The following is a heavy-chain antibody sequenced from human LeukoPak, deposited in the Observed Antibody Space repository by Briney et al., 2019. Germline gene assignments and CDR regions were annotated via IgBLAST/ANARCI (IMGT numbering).Heavy chain of an antibody. CDR3: AKDYYDTSGYYYGEYFQH. Sequence: PGGSLRLSCAPSGFTFNDYAMHSVRQVPRKGLEWVSLISGDGGSTYYADSVKGGFTISRDNSKNSLYLQMNNLRTEDTALYYCAKDYYDTSGYYYGEYFQHWGQGTLVTVSS. D-gene: IGHD3-22*01. J-gene: IGHJ1*01. V-gene: IGHV3-43*02. CDR1: GFTFNDYA. CDR2: ISGDGGST.